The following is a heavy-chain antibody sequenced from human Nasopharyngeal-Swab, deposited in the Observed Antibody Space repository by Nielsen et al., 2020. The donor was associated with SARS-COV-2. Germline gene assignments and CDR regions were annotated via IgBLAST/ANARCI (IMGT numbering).Heavy chain of an antibody. CDR3: ARAWELLGWFDP. CDR1: GFTFSSYS. CDR2: ISSSGSYI. Sequence: GESLKISCAASGFTFSSYSMNWVRQAPGKGLEWVSSISSSGSYIYYADSVKGRFTISRDNAKNSLYLQMNSLRAEDTAVYYCARAWELLGWFDPWGQGTLVTVSS. D-gene: IGHD1-26*01. J-gene: IGHJ5*02. V-gene: IGHV3-21*01.